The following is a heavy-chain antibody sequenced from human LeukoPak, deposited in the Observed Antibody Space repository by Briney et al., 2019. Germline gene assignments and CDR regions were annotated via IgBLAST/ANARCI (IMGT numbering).Heavy chain of an antibody. V-gene: IGHV4-61*09. CDR3: ARSNSGLRLGELSLYYYYYYMDV. CDR2: FYSSGST. D-gene: IGHD3-16*02. Sequence: SETLSLTCTVSGASINSGSYYWSWIRQPAGKGLEFIGHFYSSGSTNYNPSLKSRVSISVDTSKNQFSLKLSSVTAADTAVYYCARSNSGLRLGELSLYYYYYYMDVWGKGTTVTVSS. J-gene: IGHJ6*03. CDR1: GASINSGSYY.